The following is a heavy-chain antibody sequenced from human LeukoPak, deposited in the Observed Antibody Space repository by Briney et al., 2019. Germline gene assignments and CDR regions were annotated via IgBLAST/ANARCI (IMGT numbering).Heavy chain of an antibody. CDR3: ARGGSGSYYDYYFDY. J-gene: IGHJ4*02. CDR1: GYSISSGYY. D-gene: IGHD3-10*01. Sequence: SETLSLTCAVSGYSISSGYYWGWIRQPPGKGLEWIGSIYHSGSTYYNPSLKSRVTISADTSKNQFSLKLSSVTAADTAVYYCARGGSGSYYDYYFDYWGQGTLATVSS. V-gene: IGHV4-38-2*01. CDR2: IYHSGST.